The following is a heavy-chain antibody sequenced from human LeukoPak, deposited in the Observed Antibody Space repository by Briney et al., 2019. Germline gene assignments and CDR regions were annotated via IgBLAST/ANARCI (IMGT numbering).Heavy chain of an antibody. Sequence: SETLSLTCTVSGGSISSYYWSWIRQPPGQGLEWIGYVYYTGSTNYNPSLKSRVTISVDTSKNQFSLNVTSVTAADTAIYYCARVDYYGSGSYNWFDPWGQGTLVTVSS. D-gene: IGHD3-10*01. V-gene: IGHV4-59*01. CDR1: GGSISSYY. CDR2: VYYTGST. J-gene: IGHJ5*02. CDR3: ARVDYYGSGSYNWFDP.